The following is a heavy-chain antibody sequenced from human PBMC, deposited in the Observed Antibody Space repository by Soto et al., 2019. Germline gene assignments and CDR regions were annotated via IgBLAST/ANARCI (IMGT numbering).Heavy chain of an antibody. V-gene: IGHV3-48*02. CDR1: GFTFSSYS. D-gene: IGHD6-13*01. CDR2: ISSSSSTI. Sequence: EVQLVESGGGLVQPGGSLRLSCAASGFTFSSYSMNWVRQAPGKGLEWVSYISSSSSTIYYADSVKGRFTISRDNAKNALHVQMNRPRDEDTAVYSRARESRSYNWFHHWGEGTLVTVAS. CDR3: ARESRSYNWFHH. J-gene: IGHJ5*02.